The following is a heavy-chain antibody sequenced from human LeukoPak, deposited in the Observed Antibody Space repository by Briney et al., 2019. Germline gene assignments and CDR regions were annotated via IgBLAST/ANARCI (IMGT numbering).Heavy chain of an antibody. V-gene: IGHV3-30*04. J-gene: IGHJ5*02. CDR2: ISYDGSNK. Sequence: GGSLRLSCAASGFTFSNYAMSWVRQAPGKGLEWVAVISYDGSNKYYADSVKGRFTISRDNSKNTLYLQMNSLRAEDTAVYYCARFSEDGYNYSWFDPWGQGTLVTVSS. D-gene: IGHD5-24*01. CDR1: GFTFSNYA. CDR3: ARFSEDGYNYSWFDP.